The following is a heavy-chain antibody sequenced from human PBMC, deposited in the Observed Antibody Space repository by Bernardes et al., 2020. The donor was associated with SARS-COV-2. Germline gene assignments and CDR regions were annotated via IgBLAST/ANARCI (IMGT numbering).Heavy chain of an antibody. D-gene: IGHD4-17*01. Sequence: GGSLRLSCAASGYSFSSYAMTWVRQAPGKGLEWVSAISGSAGSTYYADSLKGWFTISRDNSKNTLYLQMNSLRAEDTAVYYCARSRDYGDFGGILRGYYFDYWGQGTLVTVSS. CDR2: ISGSAGST. CDR3: ARSRDYGDFGGILRGYYFDY. V-gene: IGHV3-23*01. CDR1: GYSFSSYA. J-gene: IGHJ4*02.